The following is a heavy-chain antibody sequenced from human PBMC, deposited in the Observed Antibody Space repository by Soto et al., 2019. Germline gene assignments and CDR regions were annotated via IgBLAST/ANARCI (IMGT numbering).Heavy chain of an antibody. CDR3: ARDMVTMVRETPYYYYGMDV. D-gene: IGHD3-10*01. V-gene: IGHV1-69*08. J-gene: IGHJ6*02. CDR1: GDTFSSYT. CDR2: IIPILGIA. Sequence: QVQLVQSGAEVKKPGSSVKVSCKASGDTFSSYTISWVRQAPGQGLEWMGRIIPILGIANYAQKFQGRVTITADKSTSTAYMEQSSLRSEDTAVYYCARDMVTMVRETPYYYYGMDVWGQGTTVTVSS.